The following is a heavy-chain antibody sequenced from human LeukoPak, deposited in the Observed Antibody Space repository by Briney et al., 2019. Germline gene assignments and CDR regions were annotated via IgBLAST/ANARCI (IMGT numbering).Heavy chain of an antibody. D-gene: IGHD6-13*01. CDR3: ARAASRVGSSSLGY. CDR2: ISSNGGST. J-gene: IGHJ4*02. Sequence: GGSLRLSCAAPGFTFSSYAMHWVRQAPGKGLEYVSSISSNGGSTYYANSVKGRFTISRDNSKNTLYLQMGSLRAEDMAVYYCARAASRVGSSSLGYWGQGTLVTVSS. V-gene: IGHV3-64*01. CDR1: GFTFSSYA.